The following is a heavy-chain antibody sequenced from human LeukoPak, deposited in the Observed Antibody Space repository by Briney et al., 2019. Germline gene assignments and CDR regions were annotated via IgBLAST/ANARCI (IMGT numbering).Heavy chain of an antibody. CDR1: GFTFSSYA. CDR3: AREMYYDFWSGYSPITDNWFDP. Sequence: GGSLRLSCAASGFTFSSYAMHWVRQAPGEGLEWVAVISYDGSNKYYADSVKGRFTISRDNSKNTLYLQMNSLRAEDTAVYYCAREMYYDFWSGYSPITDNWFDPWGQGTLVTVSS. D-gene: IGHD3-3*01. CDR2: ISYDGSNK. J-gene: IGHJ5*02. V-gene: IGHV3-30-3*01.